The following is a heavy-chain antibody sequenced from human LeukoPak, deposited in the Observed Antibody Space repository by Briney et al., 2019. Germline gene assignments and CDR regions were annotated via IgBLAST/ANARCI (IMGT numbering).Heavy chain of an antibody. D-gene: IGHD6-19*01. V-gene: IGHV3-23*01. CDR3: AKRRKYSSGWYHFDY. CDR1: GFSFGAYD. Sequence: GGSLRLSCAASGFSFGAYDMSWVRQAPGKGLEWVSSISSDSDNTYYADSVKGRFSISRDNSKSTLYLQMNSLRVDDTAVYYCAKRRKYSSGWYHFDYWGRGTLVTVSS. CDR2: ISSDSDNT. J-gene: IGHJ4*02.